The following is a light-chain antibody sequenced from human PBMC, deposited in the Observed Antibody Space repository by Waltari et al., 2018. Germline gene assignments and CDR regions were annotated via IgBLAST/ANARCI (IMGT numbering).Light chain of an antibody. CDR1: QSVSSSY. V-gene: IGKV3-20*01. CDR2: GAS. Sequence: EIVLTQSPGTLSFSPGERATLSCRASQSVSSSYLAWYQQKPGQAPRLLIYGASSRATGIPDRFSGSGSGTDFTLTISRLEPEDFEVYYCQQYGSSPRTFGQGTKVEIK. J-gene: IGKJ1*01. CDR3: QQYGSSPRT.